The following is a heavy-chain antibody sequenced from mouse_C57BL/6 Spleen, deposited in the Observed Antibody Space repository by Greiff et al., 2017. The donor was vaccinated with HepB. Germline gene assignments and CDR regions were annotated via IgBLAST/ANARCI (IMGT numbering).Heavy chain of an antibody. CDR1: GFSFTSYG. J-gene: IGHJ1*03. D-gene: IGHD1-1*01. CDR3: ARHGVGSYWYFDV. Sequence: VQLVESGPGLVAPSQSLSITCTVSGFSFTSYGVHWVRQPPGKGLEWLVVIWSDGSTTYNSALNSRLSISKDNSKCQVFLKMNSLQTDDTAMYYCARHGVGSYWYFDVWGTGTTVTVSS. V-gene: IGHV2-6-1*01. CDR2: IWSDGST.